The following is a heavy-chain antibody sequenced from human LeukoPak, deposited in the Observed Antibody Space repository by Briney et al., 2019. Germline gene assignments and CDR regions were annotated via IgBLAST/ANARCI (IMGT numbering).Heavy chain of an antibody. CDR1: GYTFTGYY. CDR3: ARDAAYYSDSSGYYAA. J-gene: IGHJ4*02. Sequence: ASLKASCKASGYTFTGYYMHGVRQAPGQGLEWMGGINPNSGGTNYAQKFQGRVTMTRDTSISTAYMELSRLRSDDTAVYYCARDAAYYSDSSGYYAAWGQATLVTVPS. V-gene: IGHV1-2*02. CDR2: INPNSGGT. D-gene: IGHD3-22*01.